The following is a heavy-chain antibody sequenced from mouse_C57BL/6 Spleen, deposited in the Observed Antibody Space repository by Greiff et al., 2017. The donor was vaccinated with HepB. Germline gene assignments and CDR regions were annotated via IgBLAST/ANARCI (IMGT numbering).Heavy chain of an antibody. D-gene: IGHD2-13*01. J-gene: IGHJ2*01. CDR2: IWSGGSA. V-gene: IGHV2-2*01. CDR1: GFSLTSYG. CDR3: ARAVRLDYFDY. Sequence: VQLMESGPGLVQPSHSLSITCTASGFSLTSYGVHWVRQSPGQGLEWLGGIWSGGSAAYNADFITRLDISKDNSKSQVSLKKNSLQADDAAIYYCARAVRLDYFDYWGQGTTLTVSS.